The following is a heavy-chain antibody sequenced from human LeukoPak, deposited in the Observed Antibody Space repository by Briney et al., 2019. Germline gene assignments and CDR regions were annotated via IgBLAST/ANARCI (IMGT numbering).Heavy chain of an antibody. CDR3: ARSPRHYYYYYGMDV. V-gene: IGHV1-18*01. CDR2: ISAYNGNT. J-gene: IGHJ6*02. CDR1: GYTFTSYG. Sequence: ASVKVSRKASGYTFTSYGISWVRQAPGQGLEWMGWISAYNGNTNYAQKLQGRVTMTTDTSTSTAYMELRSLRSDDTAVYYCARSPRHYYYYYGMDVRGQGTTVTVSS.